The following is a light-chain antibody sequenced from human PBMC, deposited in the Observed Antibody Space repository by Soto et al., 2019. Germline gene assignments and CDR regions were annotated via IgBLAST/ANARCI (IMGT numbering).Light chain of an antibody. CDR2: EVS. J-gene: IGLJ2*01. Sequence: QSALTQPASVSGAPGQSITISCTGTTSDVGTYKFVSWYQQHPGIAPNLMIYEVSERPSGVSNRFSGSKSGNTASLTISGLQAEDEAYYYCCSHAGSHVIFGGGTKLTVL. V-gene: IGLV2-23*02. CDR3: CSHAGSHVI. CDR1: TSDVGTYKF.